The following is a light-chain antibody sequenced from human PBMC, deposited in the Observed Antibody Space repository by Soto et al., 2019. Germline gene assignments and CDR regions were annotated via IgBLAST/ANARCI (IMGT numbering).Light chain of an antibody. CDR1: QSVLYSSNNKNY. J-gene: IGKJ2*01. V-gene: IGKV4-1*01. CDR3: HQYYSTPYT. Sequence: DIVMTQSPDSLAVSLGETATINCKSSQSVLYSSNNKNYLAWSQQKPGQPPKLLIYWAATRESGVPDRFSGSGSGTDFTLTISSLQAEDVAVYYCHQYYSTPYTFGQGTKLEIK. CDR2: WAA.